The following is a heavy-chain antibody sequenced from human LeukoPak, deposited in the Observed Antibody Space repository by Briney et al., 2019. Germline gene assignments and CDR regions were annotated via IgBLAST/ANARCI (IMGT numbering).Heavy chain of an antibody. D-gene: IGHD3-22*01. CDR1: GGTFSSYA. CDR3: ARRDSSGYYYGFDY. J-gene: IGHJ4*02. V-gene: IGHV1-69*04. CDR2: IIPILGIA. Sequence: SVKVSCKASGGTFSSYAISWVRQAPGQGLEWMGRIIPILGIANYAQKFQGRVTITADKSTSTAYMELSSLRSEDTAVYYCARRDSSGYYYGFDYWGQGTLDTVSS.